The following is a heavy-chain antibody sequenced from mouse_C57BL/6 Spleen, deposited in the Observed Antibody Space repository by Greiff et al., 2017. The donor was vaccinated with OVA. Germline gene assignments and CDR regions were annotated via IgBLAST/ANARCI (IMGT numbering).Heavy chain of an antibody. CDR1: GFNIKNTY. V-gene: IGHV14-3*01. Sequence: EVKLVESVAELVRPGASVKLSCTASGFNIKNTYMHWVKQRPEQGLEWIGRIDPANGNTKYAPKFQGKATITADTSSNTAYLQLSSLTSEDTAIYYCAREDYYGSSSYAMDYWGQGTSVTVSS. J-gene: IGHJ4*01. CDR3: AREDYYGSSSYAMDY. CDR2: IDPANGNT. D-gene: IGHD1-1*01.